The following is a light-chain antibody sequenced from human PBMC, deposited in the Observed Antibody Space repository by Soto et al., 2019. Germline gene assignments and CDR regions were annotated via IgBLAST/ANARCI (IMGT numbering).Light chain of an antibody. CDR3: ATWDESLRAWV. CDR1: SSNIGSDY. J-gene: IGLJ3*02. Sequence: QPVLTQPPSASGAPGQRVTISCSGSSSNIGSDYLYWYQQLPGTAPKLLIYRNSRRPSGVPDRFSGSRSGTSGSLAISGLRSQDEGDYYCATWDESLRAWVFGGGTKLTVL. V-gene: IGLV1-47*01. CDR2: RNS.